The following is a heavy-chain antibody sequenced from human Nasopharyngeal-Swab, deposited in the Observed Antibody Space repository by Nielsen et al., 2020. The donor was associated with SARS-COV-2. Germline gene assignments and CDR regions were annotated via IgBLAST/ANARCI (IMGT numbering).Heavy chain of an antibody. J-gene: IGHJ4*02. CDR1: GFTFSSYS. Sequence: GESLKISCAASGFTFSSYSMDWVRQAPGKGLEWVSSISSSSSYIYYADSVKGRFTISRDNAKNSLYLQMNSLRAEDTAVYYCARDVEVTTAYYFDYWGQGTLVTVSS. CDR3: ARDVEVTTAYYFDY. D-gene: IGHD2-21*02. V-gene: IGHV3-21*01. CDR2: ISSSSSYI.